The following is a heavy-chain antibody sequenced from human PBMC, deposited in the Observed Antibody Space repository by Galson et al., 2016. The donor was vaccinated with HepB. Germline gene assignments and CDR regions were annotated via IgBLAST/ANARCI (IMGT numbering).Heavy chain of an antibody. Sequence: SVKVSCKASGYTFTSYAMHWVRQAPGQRLEWMGWINAGNGSTKYSQKFQGRVTITRDKSASTAYMKMSSLRSEDTAVYYCARDMAPIQLWLRYYYYGMDVWGQGTLVTVSS. J-gene: IGHJ6*02. CDR3: ARDMAPIQLWLRYYYYGMDV. CDR2: INAGNGST. V-gene: IGHV1-3*01. CDR1: GYTFTSYA. D-gene: IGHD5-18*01.